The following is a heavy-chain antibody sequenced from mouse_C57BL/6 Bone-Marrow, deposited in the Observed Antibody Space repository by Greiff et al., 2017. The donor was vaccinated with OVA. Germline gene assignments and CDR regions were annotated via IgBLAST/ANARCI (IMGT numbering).Heavy chain of an antibody. CDR2: ISSGGSYT. Sequence: EVKLMESGGDLVKPGGSLKLSCAASGFTFSSYGMSWVRQTPDKRLEWVATISSGGSYTSYPDSVKGRFTISRDNAKNTLYLQMSSLKSEDTAMYYCARHEDYYGSSYGYFDVWGTGTTVTVSS. CDR3: ARHEDYYGSSYGYFDV. CDR1: GFTFSSYG. V-gene: IGHV5-6*01. J-gene: IGHJ1*03. D-gene: IGHD1-1*01.